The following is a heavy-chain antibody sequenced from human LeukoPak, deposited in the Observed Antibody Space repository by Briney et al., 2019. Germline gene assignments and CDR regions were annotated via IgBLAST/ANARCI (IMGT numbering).Heavy chain of an antibody. CDR1: GYTFTCYY. J-gene: IGHJ6*02. D-gene: IGHD2-2*01. Sequence: ASVKVSCKASGYTFTCYYMHWVRQAPGQGLEWMGWINPNSGGTNYAQKFQGRVTMTRDTSISTAYMELSRLRSDDTAVYYCARPNIVVVPAAIAQYYYGMDVWGQGTTVTVSS. V-gene: IGHV1-2*02. CDR3: ARPNIVVVPAAIAQYYYGMDV. CDR2: INPNSGGT.